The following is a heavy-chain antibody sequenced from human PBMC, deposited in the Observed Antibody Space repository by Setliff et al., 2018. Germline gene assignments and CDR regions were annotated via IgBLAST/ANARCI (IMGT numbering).Heavy chain of an antibody. D-gene: IGHD5-18*01. CDR1: GFTYNNCW. CDR2: GSTGKT. Sequence: GESLKISCGASGFTYNNCWVSWVRQAPRKGLEWVSGGSTGKTDYADSVKGRFTMSRDSSTNTLYLQMNSLRGEDTAVYYCAKDLSSNTAASYFFDLWGQGTQVTVSS. V-gene: IGHV3-23*01. CDR3: AKDLSSNTAASYFFDL. J-gene: IGHJ4*02.